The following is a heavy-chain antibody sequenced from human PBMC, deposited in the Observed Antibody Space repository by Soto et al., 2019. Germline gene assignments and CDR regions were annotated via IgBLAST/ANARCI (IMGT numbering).Heavy chain of an antibody. CDR1: GGSISSYY. CDR2: IYYSGST. D-gene: IGHD3-22*01. CDR3: AREVDYYDSSGYYNWFDP. V-gene: IGHV4-59*01. J-gene: IGHJ5*02. Sequence: SETLSLTCTVSGGSISSYYWSWIRQPPGKGLEWIGYIYYSGSTNYNPSLKSRVTISVDTSKNQFSLKLSSVTAADTAVYYCAREVDYYDSSGYYNWFDPWSQGTLVTVSS.